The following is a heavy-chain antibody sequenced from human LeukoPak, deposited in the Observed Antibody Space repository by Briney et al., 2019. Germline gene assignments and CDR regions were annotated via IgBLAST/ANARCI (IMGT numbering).Heavy chain of an antibody. D-gene: IGHD2/OR15-2a*01. V-gene: IGHV1-2*02. J-gene: IGHJ5*02. CDR2: TNPNNGGT. CDR1: GYTFTGYY. CDR3: ARCKTGDWFDP. Sequence: VASVKVSCKASGYTFTGYYLHWVRQAPGLGFEWMGWTNPNNGGTNYAQKFQGRVTMTRDTSINTAYMELSSLRSDDTAVYYCARCKTGDWFDPWGQGTLVTVSS.